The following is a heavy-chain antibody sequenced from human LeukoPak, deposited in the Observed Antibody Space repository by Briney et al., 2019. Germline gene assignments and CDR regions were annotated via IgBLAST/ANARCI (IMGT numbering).Heavy chain of an antibody. Sequence: SETLSLTCAVYGGSFSGYYWSWIRQPPGKGLEWIGEINHSGSTNYNPSLKSRVTISVDTSKNQFSLKLRSVTAADTAVYYCARRRGLGAVRWYFDLWGRGTLVTVSS. CDR2: INHSGST. J-gene: IGHJ2*01. D-gene: IGHD1-26*01. V-gene: IGHV4-34*01. CDR3: ARRRGLGAVRWYFDL. CDR1: GGSFSGYY.